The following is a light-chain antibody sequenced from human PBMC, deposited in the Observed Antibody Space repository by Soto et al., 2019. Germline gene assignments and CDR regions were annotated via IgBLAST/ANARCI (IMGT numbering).Light chain of an antibody. CDR1: QSVSDSS. CDR3: PLYGDSPMYT. V-gene: IGKV3-20*01. J-gene: IGKJ2*01. CDR2: GAS. Sequence: EIVLTQSPGTLSLSPGERATLSCRASQSVSDSSLAWYHQKPGQAPRLLIYGASRRATGIPDTFSGSGSGTDFTLTISRLEPEDFAVYYCPLYGDSPMYTFGQGTKLEIK.